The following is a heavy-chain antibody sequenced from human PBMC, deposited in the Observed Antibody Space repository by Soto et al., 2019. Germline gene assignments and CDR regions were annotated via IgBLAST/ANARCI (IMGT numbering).Heavy chain of an antibody. CDR2: IIPIFGTA. Sequence: QVQLVQSGAEVKKPGSSVKVSCKASGGTFSSYAISWVRQAPGQGLEWMGGIIPIFGTANYAQKFQGRVTITADESTSTAYTGLSSLRSEDTAVYYCASSPNYYDSSGYNFQHWGQGTLVTVSS. V-gene: IGHV1-69*12. CDR3: ASSPNYYDSSGYNFQH. CDR1: GGTFSSYA. D-gene: IGHD3-22*01. J-gene: IGHJ1*01.